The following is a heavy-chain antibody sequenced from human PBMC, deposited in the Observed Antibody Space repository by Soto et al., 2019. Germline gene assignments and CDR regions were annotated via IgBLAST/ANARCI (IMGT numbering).Heavy chain of an antibody. Sequence: QVQLVQSGTEVKKPGSSVKVSCKASGGTFRNYPINWVRQAPGQGLEWMGSIFPLTDIPDYAQNFQARLTISADKTTSTANREMSTLTSDDTAMYFCARGPLVVLNYFESWGQGTLVTASS. CDR1: GGTFRNYP. CDR2: IFPLTDIP. CDR3: ARGPLVVLNYFES. J-gene: IGHJ4*02. V-gene: IGHV1-69*02.